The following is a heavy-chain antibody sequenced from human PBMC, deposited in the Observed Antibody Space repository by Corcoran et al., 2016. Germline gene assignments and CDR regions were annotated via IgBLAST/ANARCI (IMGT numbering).Heavy chain of an antibody. Sequence: QVQLQQWGAGLLKPSETLSLTCAVYGGSFSGYYWSWIRQPPGKGLEWIGEINHSGSTNYNPSLQSRVTISVDTSKNQFSLKLSSVTAADTAVYYCSRGVHYYDSSGYYGSPSAFDIWGQGTMVTVSS. CDR1: GGSFSGYY. J-gene: IGHJ3*02. V-gene: IGHV4-34*01. CDR2: INHSGST. D-gene: IGHD3-22*01. CDR3: SRGVHYYDSSGYYGSPSAFDI.